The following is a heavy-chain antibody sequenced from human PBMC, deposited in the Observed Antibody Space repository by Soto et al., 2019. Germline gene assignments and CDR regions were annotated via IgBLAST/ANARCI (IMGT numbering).Heavy chain of an antibody. V-gene: IGHV3-23*01. CDR1: AFTFRRFA. Sequence: EVQLLESGGGLVQPGGSLRLSCVASAFTFRRFAMSWVRQTPGKGLEWVSAISGSGDKTVYADSVKGRFTISRDNSKNTLYLQMNSLRVEDTDVYYCAKGLSGSGAYQWFDPWGQGTLVTVSS. CDR2: ISGSGDKT. CDR3: AKGLSGSGAYQWFDP. J-gene: IGHJ5*02. D-gene: IGHD3-10*01.